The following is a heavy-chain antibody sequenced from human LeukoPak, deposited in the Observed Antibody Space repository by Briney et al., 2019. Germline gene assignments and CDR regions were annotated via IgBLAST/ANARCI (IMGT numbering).Heavy chain of an antibody. CDR3: AKAYYYDSSGYLTYDAFAI. D-gene: IGHD3-22*01. Sequence: GGSLRISCPASRFTFTSHAIYWVRQVPGKGLERVPSISDDGRENSYADSVRGRFTISRDNAKNSLYLQMNSLRAEDTALYSCAKAYYYDSSGYLTYDAFAIWGQGTMVTVSS. CDR2: ISDDGREN. J-gene: IGHJ3*02. CDR1: RFTFTSHA. V-gene: IGHV3-30*18.